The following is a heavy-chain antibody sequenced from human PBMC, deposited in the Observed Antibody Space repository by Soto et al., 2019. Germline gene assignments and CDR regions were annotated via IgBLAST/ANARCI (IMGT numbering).Heavy chain of an antibody. J-gene: IGHJ4*02. CDR2: IYYSGST. Sequence: PSETLSLTCTVSGGSISSGDYYWSWIRQPPGKGLECVGYIYYSGSTYYNPSLKSRVTISLDTSKNQFSLKLSSVTAADTAVYYCVRSGSSIDVRLFDYWGQGTLVIVSS. CDR3: VRSGSSIDVRLFDY. CDR1: GGSISSGDYY. D-gene: IGHD6-6*01. V-gene: IGHV4-30-4*01.